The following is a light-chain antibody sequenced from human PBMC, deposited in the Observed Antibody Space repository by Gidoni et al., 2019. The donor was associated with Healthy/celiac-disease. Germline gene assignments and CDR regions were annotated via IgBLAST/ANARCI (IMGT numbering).Light chain of an antibody. CDR2: AAS. CDR1: QSVSSY. CDR3: QQSYSTPWT. V-gene: IGKV1-39*01. J-gene: IGKJ1*01. Sequence: DIQMTQSPSSLSASVGDRVTITCRASQSVSSYLNWYQQKPGKAPKLLIYAASSLRSGVPSRFSGSGSGTDFTLTISSLQPEDFATYYCQQSYSTPWTFXXXTKVEIK.